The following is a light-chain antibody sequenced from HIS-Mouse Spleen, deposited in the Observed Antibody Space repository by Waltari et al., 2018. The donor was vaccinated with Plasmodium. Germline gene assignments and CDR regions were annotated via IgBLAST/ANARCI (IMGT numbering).Light chain of an antibody. Sequence: QSALPQPPSASGSPGQSVTISCTGTSSDVGGYNNFSWDQQHPGKAPKLMIYEVSKRPSGVPDRFSGSKSGNTASLTVSGLQAEDEADYYCSSYAGSNNLVFGGGTKLTVL. CDR3: SSYAGSNNLV. V-gene: IGLV2-8*01. CDR2: EVS. CDR1: SSDVGGYNN. J-gene: IGLJ2*01.